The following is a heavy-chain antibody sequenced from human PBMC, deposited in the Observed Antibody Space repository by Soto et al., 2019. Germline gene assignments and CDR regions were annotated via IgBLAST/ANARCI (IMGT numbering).Heavy chain of an antibody. V-gene: IGHV3-74*01. D-gene: IGHD3-16*01. Sequence: GGSLRLSCAASGFTFSSYWMHWVRQAPGKGLVWVSRINSDGSSTSYADSVKGRFTISRDNAKNTLYLQMNSLRAEDTAVYYWTRVSRLSAFDIWGQGTMVTVSS. J-gene: IGHJ3*02. CDR2: INSDGSST. CDR1: GFTFSSYW. CDR3: TRVSRLSAFDI.